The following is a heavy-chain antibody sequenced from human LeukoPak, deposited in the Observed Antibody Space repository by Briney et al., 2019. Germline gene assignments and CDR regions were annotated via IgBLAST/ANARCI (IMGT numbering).Heavy chain of an antibody. Sequence: GGSLRLSCAASGFTVSSNYMSWVRQAPGKGQEWVSVIYSDGSTYYADSVKGRFTISRDNSKNTLYLQMNSLRAEDTAVHYCARDSRDYYDSSGYYYYFDYWGQGTLVTVSS. CDR3: ARDSRDYYDSSGYYYYFDY. CDR2: IYSDGST. CDR1: GFTVSSNY. J-gene: IGHJ4*02. V-gene: IGHV3-53*01. D-gene: IGHD3-22*01.